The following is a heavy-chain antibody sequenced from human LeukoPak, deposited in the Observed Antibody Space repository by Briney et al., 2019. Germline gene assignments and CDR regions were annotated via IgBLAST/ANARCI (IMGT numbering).Heavy chain of an antibody. Sequence: GVSLRLSCAASGFTFTNYWMTWVRHAPGKGREWVANIKQEGSEKYYLDSVKGRFTISRDNPKNSLYLQMNSLRAEDTAVYYCAREGTFYDYVWGRDRSTAAFAIWGQGTMVTVSS. CDR1: GFTFTNYW. D-gene: IGHD3-16*02. CDR2: IKQEGSEK. J-gene: IGHJ3*02. V-gene: IGHV3-7*01. CDR3: AREGTFYDYVWGRDRSTAAFAI.